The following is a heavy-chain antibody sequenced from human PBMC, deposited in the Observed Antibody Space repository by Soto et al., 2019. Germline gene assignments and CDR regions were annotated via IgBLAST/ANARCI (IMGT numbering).Heavy chain of an antibody. CDR3: ARGRVVAARDYFDY. J-gene: IGHJ4*02. V-gene: IGHV4-31*03. Sequence: SETLSLTCTVSGGSISSGGYYWSWIRQHPGKGLEWIGYIYYSGSTYYNPSLKSRVTISVDTSKNQFSLKLSSVTAADTAVYYCARGRVVAARDYFDYWGQGTLVTVYS. CDR1: GGSISSGGYY. CDR2: IYYSGST. D-gene: IGHD2-15*01.